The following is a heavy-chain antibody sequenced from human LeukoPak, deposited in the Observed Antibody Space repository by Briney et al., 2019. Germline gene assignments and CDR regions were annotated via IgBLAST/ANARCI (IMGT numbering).Heavy chain of an antibody. D-gene: IGHD1-26*01. CDR1: GYTFTSYG. V-gene: IGHV1-24*01. CDR3: ATESYSGSYLYAFDI. Sequence: GASVKVSCKASGYTFTSYGINWVRQAPGQGLEWMGGFDPEDGETIYAQKFQGRVTMTEDTSTDTAYMELSSLRSEDTAVYYCATESYSGSYLYAFDIWGQGTMVTVSS. J-gene: IGHJ3*02. CDR2: FDPEDGET.